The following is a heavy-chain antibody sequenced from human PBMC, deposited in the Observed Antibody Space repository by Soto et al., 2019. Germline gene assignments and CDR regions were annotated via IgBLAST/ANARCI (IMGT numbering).Heavy chain of an antibody. V-gene: IGHV4-59*01. CDR3: ARATTMVRRNWFDP. J-gene: IGHJ5*02. CDR1: GGSISSYY. D-gene: IGHD3-10*01. Sequence: SETLSLTCTVSGGSISSYYWSWIRQPPGKGLEWIGYIYYSGSTNYNPSLKSRVTISADTSKNQFSLKLSSVTAADTAVYYCARATTMVRRNWFDPWGQGTLVTVSS. CDR2: IYYSGST.